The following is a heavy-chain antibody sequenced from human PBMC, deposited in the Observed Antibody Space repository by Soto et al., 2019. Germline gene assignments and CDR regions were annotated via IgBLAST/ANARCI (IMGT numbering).Heavy chain of an antibody. J-gene: IGHJ4*02. CDR1: GFTFSSYG. CDR2: ISYDGSNK. Sequence: GGSLRLSCAASGFTFSSYGMHWVRQAPGKGLEWVAVISYDGSNKYYADSVKGRFTISRDNSKNTLYLQMNSLRAEDTAVYYCAKDHYYDFAFDYGGQGTLVT. V-gene: IGHV3-30*18. CDR3: AKDHYYDFAFDY. D-gene: IGHD3-3*01.